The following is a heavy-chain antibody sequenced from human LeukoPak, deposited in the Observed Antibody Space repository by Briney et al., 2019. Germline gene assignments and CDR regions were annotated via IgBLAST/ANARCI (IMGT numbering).Heavy chain of an antibody. J-gene: IGHJ4*02. Sequence: SETLSLTCTVSGYSISSGYYWGWIRQPPRKGLEWIASIYHSGSTYYNPSLKSRVTISVDTSKNQFSLNLSSVTAADTAVYYCARVGPGGYSSGWYFGYWGQGTLVTVSS. CDR3: ARVGPGGYSSGWYFGY. CDR1: GYSISSGYY. CDR2: IYHSGST. D-gene: IGHD6-19*01. V-gene: IGHV4-38-2*02.